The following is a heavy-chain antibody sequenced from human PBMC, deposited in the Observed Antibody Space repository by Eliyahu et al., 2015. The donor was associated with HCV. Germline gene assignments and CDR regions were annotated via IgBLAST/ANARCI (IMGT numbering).Heavy chain of an antibody. CDR1: GFTVSXNY. CDR2: IYSGGST. Sequence: EVQLVESGGGLIQPGGSLXLSCAASGFTVSXNYMSWVRQAXGKGLXWVXVIYSGGSTYYADSVKGRFTIXRDNSKNTLYLQMNSLRAEDTAVYYCASVGYSYGTSFDYWGQGTLVTVSS. CDR3: ASVGYSYGTSFDY. D-gene: IGHD5-18*01. J-gene: IGHJ4*02. V-gene: IGHV3-53*01.